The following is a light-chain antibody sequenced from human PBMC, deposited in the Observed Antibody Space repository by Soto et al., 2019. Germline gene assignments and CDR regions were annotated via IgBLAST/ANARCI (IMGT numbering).Light chain of an antibody. CDR3: QHRSNWPQT. CDR2: ESS. Sequence: EIGLTQSPGTLSLYPGERATLSCRASQNVANNLDWYQQKPGQAPRLLIYESSNRATGIAARFSGSGSGTDFTLTISSLEPEDFAVYYCQHRSNWPQTFGQGTKVDIK. V-gene: IGKV3-11*01. J-gene: IGKJ1*01. CDR1: QNVANN.